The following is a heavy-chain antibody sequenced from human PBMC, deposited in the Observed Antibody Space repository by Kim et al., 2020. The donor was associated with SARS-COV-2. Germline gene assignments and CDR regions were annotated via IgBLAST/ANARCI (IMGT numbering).Heavy chain of an antibody. D-gene: IGHD1-7*01. CDR3: ARVVPGTNIFDY. V-gene: IGHV3-74*01. Sequence: SYADSVKSRFTISRDNAKNTLYMQMNSRRAEDTAVYYCARVVPGTNIFDYWGQGTLVTVSS. J-gene: IGHJ4*02.